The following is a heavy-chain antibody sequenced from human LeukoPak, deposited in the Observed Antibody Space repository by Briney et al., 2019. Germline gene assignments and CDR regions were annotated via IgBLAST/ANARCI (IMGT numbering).Heavy chain of an antibody. V-gene: IGHV1-18*01. CDR3: ARAVRGYSYAYLPY. Sequence: GASVKVSCKASGYTFSSYGISWERQAPGQGLEWMGWISAYDGNTDYAQNLQGRVTMTTDTSTSTAYMELRGLRSDDTAVYYCARAVRGYSYAYLPYWGQGTPVTVSS. J-gene: IGHJ4*02. D-gene: IGHD5-18*01. CDR1: GYTFSSYG. CDR2: ISAYDGNT.